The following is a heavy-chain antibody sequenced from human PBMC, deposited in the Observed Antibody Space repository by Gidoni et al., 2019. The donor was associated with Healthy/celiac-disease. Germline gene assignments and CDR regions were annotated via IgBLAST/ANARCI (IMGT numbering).Heavy chain of an antibody. Sequence: EVQLVESGGGLVQPGGSLSLSCAASGFTFSSYWMSWVHQAPGKGLEWVANIKQDGSEKYYVDSVKGRFTISRDNAKNSLYLQMNSLRAEDTAVYYCARDGRGSYPGAKPFDIWGQGTMVTVSS. CDR1: GFTFSSYW. J-gene: IGHJ3*02. V-gene: IGHV3-7*03. CDR2: IKQDGSEK. D-gene: IGHD1-26*01. CDR3: ARDGRGSYPGAKPFDI.